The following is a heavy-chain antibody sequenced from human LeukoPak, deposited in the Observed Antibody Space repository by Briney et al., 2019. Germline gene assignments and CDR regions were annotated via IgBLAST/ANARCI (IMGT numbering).Heavy chain of an antibody. CDR3: TRGYDISDY. J-gene: IGHJ4*02. V-gene: IGHV3-9*01. Sequence: AGGSLRLSCAASGFTFDDYAMHWVRQAPGKGLEWVSGISWNSGSIGYADSVKGRFTISRDNAKNSLYLQMNSLRVDDTAMYYCTRGYDISDYWGQGTVVTVSS. CDR1: GFTFDDYA. D-gene: IGHD3-9*01. CDR2: ISWNSGSI.